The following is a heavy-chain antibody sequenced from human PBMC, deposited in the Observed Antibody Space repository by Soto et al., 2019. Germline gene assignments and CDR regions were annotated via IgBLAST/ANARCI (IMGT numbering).Heavy chain of an antibody. CDR1: GYRFTTYW. CDR3: ARHLGSAPRVFDY. CDR2: IYPGDSDT. Sequence: EVQLVQSGAEVKKPGESLKISCKGSGYRFTTYWIGWVRQMPGKGLEWMGIIYPGDSDTRYSPSFQGQVTISADKSISTAYLQWSSLKASETAIYYCARHLGSAPRVFDYWGQGTLVTVSS. V-gene: IGHV5-51*01. J-gene: IGHJ4*02. D-gene: IGHD2-15*01.